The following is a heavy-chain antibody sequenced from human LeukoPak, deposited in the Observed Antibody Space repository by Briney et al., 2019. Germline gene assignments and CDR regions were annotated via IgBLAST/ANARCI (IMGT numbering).Heavy chain of an antibody. J-gene: IGHJ3*02. Sequence: ASVKVSCTASGGTFSSYAISWVRQAPGQGLEWMGGIIPIFGTANYAQKFQGRVTITADESTSTAYMELSSLRSEDTAVYYCARQISHCSGGSCYSVYAFDIWGQGTMVTVSS. D-gene: IGHD2-15*01. CDR3: ARQISHCSGGSCYSVYAFDI. CDR2: IIPIFGTA. CDR1: GGTFSSYA. V-gene: IGHV1-69*13.